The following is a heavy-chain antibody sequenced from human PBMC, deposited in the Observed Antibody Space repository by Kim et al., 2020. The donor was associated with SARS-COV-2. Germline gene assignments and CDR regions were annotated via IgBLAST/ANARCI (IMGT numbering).Heavy chain of an antibody. CDR2: ISGDGGST. V-gene: IGHV3-43*02. CDR3: AKSAPRGWLSPWDYYFDY. J-gene: IGHJ4*02. Sequence: GGSLRLSCAASGFTFDDYAMHWVRQAPGKGLEWVSLISGDGGSTYYADSVKGRFTISRDNSKNSLYLQMNSLRTEDTALYYCAKSAPRGWLSPWDYYFDYWGQGTLVTVSS. CDR1: GFTFDDYA. D-gene: IGHD6-19*01.